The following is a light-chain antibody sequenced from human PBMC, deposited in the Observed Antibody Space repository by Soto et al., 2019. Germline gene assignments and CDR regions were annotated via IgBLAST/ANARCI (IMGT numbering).Light chain of an antibody. V-gene: IGLV3-21*04. CDR2: HDR. CDR1: NIGNKN. Sequence: SYELTQPPSVSVAPGWTASITCGGNNIGNKNVHWYQQKPGQAPVLVIYHDRDRPSGIPERFSGSNSGNTATLTISRVEAGDEADYYCQVWDSYTDHVVFGGGTKVTVL. J-gene: IGLJ2*01. CDR3: QVWDSYTDHVV.